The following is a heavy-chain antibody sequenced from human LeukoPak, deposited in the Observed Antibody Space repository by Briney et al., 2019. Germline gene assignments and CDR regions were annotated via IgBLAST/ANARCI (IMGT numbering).Heavy chain of an antibody. D-gene: IGHD3-3*01. J-gene: IGHJ6*02. CDR3: AKNSGVYYHGMDV. V-gene: IGHV3-23*01. CDR1: GFTFSSYA. Sequence: PGGSLRLSCAASGFTFSSYAMTWVRQAPGKGLEWVSAISGSGGSTYYADSVKGRFTISRDNSKNTLYLQMNSLRAEDTAVYYCAKNSGVYYHGMDVWGQGTTVTVSS. CDR2: ISGSGGST.